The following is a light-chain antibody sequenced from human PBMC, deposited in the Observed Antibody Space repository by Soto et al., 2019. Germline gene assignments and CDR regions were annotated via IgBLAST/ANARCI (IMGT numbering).Light chain of an antibody. CDR1: SSDVGGYNY. CDR2: EVS. CDR3: TSYTSSSTYV. Sequence: QSALTQPASVSGSPGQSITISCTGTSSDVGGYNYVSWYQQHPGKAPKLMIYEVSNRPSGVSNRFSGSKSGNTASLTISGLQAEEEDDYYCTSYTSSSTYVFGTGTKLTVL. V-gene: IGLV2-14*01. J-gene: IGLJ1*01.